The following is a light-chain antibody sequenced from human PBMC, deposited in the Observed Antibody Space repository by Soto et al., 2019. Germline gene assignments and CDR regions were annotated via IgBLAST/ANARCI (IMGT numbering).Light chain of an antibody. CDR2: DAS. J-gene: IGKJ5*01. CDR3: QQRSNWPPST. V-gene: IGKV3-11*01. Sequence: EIVVPQSPPTLSLSPGERATLSCRASQRVSSYLAWYQQKPGQAPRLLIYDASNRATGIPARFSGSGSGTDFTLTISSLEPEDFAVYYCQQRSNWPPSTFGQGTRLEIK. CDR1: QRVSSY.